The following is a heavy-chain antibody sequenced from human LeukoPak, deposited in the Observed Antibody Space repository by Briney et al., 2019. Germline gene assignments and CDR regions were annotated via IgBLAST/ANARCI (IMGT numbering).Heavy chain of an antibody. D-gene: IGHD3-10*01. Sequence: GASVKVSCKVSGYTLTELSMHWVRQAPGKGLEWMGGFEPEDGETIYAQKFQGRVTMTEDTSTDTAYMELSSLRSEDTAVYYCATQFYGSGSLDAFDIWGQGTMVTVSS. CDR1: GYTLTELS. V-gene: IGHV1-24*01. J-gene: IGHJ3*02. CDR3: ATQFYGSGSLDAFDI. CDR2: FEPEDGET.